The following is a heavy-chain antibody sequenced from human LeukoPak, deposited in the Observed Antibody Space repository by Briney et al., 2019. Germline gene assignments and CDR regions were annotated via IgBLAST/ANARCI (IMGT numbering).Heavy chain of an antibody. CDR3: VRDRGLTY. CDR1: GGSISIYY. D-gene: IGHD3-16*01. CDR2: IYNSGST. V-gene: IGHV4-59*01. Sequence: PAETLSLTCTVSGGSISIYYWSWIRQPPGKGLEWIGYIYNSGSTNYNPSLRSRVTISVDTSKNQFPLKLNSVTAADTAVYYCVRDRGLTYWSQGTLVTVSS. J-gene: IGHJ4*02.